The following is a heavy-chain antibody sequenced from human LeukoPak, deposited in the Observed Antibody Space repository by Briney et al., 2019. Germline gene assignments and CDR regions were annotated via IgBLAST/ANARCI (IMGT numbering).Heavy chain of an antibody. Sequence: GGSLRLSCAASGFTFSNYAMSWVRQAPGKGLKWVSSIGDSGDTPYYADSVKGLFTISRDNSKNTLYLQMSSLRAEDTAVYYCVQLLDDNPIRWYFGLWGRGTLVTVSS. CDR2: IGDSGDTP. J-gene: IGHJ2*01. CDR1: GFTFSNYA. D-gene: IGHD1-14*01. V-gene: IGHV3-23*01. CDR3: VQLLDDNPIRWYFGL.